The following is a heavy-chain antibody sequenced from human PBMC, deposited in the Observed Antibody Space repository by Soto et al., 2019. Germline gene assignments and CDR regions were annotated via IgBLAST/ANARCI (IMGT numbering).Heavy chain of an antibody. V-gene: IGHV3-23*01. CDR2: IRGSGGST. D-gene: IGHD4-17*01. CDR3: AKTDPQTDPYGVYRVRCQSNVMDV. J-gene: IGHJ6*02. Sequence: RRLSCAASGFTSSSYAISWVRQAPGKGLEWVSAIRGSGGSTYYADSVKGRFTISRDNSKNTLYLQMNSLRAEDTAVYYCAKTDPQTDPYGVYRVRCQSNVMDVWGQATTGTRSS. CDR1: GFTSSSYA.